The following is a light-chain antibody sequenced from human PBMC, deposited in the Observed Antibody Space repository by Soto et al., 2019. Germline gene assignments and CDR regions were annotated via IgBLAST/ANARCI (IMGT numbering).Light chain of an antibody. J-gene: IGLJ1*01. CDR3: TSYTSSSTYV. CDR2: EVN. V-gene: IGLV2-14*01. CDR1: SSDVGNYNY. Sequence: QSVLTQPASVSGSPGQSITISCTGTSSDVGNYNYVSWYQHHPDKAPKLMIFEVNNRPSGVSNRFSGSKSGNTASLTISGLQAEDEADYYCTSYTSSSTYVFGSGTKVTVL.